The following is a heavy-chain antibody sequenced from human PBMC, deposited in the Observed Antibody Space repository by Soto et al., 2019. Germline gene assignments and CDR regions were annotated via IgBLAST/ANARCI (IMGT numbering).Heavy chain of an antibody. V-gene: IGHV3-13*01. D-gene: IGHD6-19*01. J-gene: IGHJ4*02. CDR3: ARVKAVAGTYYFDY. Sequence: GGSLRLSCAASGFTFSSYDMHWVRQATGKGLEWVSAIGTAGDTYYPGSVKGRFTISRENVKNSLYLQMNSLRAGDTAVYYCARVKAVAGTYYFDYWGQGTLVTVSS. CDR1: GFTFSSYD. CDR2: IGTAGDT.